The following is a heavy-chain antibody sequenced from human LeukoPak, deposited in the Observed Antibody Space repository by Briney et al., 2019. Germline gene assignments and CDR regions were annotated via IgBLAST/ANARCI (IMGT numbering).Heavy chain of an antibody. D-gene: IGHD3-9*01. CDR1: GGTFSSYA. J-gene: IGHJ4*02. Sequence: SVKVACKASGGTFSSYAISWVRQAPGQGLEWMGGIIPIFGTANYAQKFQGRVTITADKSTSTAYMELSSLRSEDTAVYYCARDGDYDILTGYYKGFDYWGQGTLVTVSS. V-gene: IGHV1-69*06. CDR2: IIPIFGTA. CDR3: ARDGDYDILTGYYKGFDY.